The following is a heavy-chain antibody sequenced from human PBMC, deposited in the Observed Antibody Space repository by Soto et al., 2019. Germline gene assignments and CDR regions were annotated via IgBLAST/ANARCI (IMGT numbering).Heavy chain of an antibody. CDR3: ATDYGWAFQI. V-gene: IGHV3-15*01. J-gene: IGHJ3*02. Sequence: QMVASGRVLLRRGESLRLSCAGSGLSFSDVTMTLVRQLHGKGLEWVGRIQTKTGGGTADYPAAVRGRFTISRDDSKNTLYLQLNSLKTEDTAVYYCATDYGWAFQIWGQGTTVTVSS. CDR1: GLSFSDVT. D-gene: IGHD4-17*01. CDR2: IQTKTGGGTA.